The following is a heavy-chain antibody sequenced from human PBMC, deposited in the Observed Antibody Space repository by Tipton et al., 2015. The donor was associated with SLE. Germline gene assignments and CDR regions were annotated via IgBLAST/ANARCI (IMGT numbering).Heavy chain of an antibody. J-gene: IGHJ4*02. CDR3: AKGGHYSPFDY. V-gene: IGHV3-23*01. D-gene: IGHD2-15*01. CDR2: ISGFGGST. CDR1: GFTYSTHA. Sequence: SLRLSCAASGFTYSTHAMSWVRQAPGKGLEWVSTISGFGGSTFYADSVKGRFTISRDNSENTLFLHLNSLRAEDTAVYYCAKGGHYSPFDYWGQGTRVTVSS.